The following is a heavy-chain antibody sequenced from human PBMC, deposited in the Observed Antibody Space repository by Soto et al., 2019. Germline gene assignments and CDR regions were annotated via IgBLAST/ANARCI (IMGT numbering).Heavy chain of an antibody. J-gene: IGHJ4*02. CDR3: SRSLNS. CDR1: GFTFSTYW. Sequence: GGSLRLSCAASGFTFSTYWMDWVRQTPGKGLEWVANINQDGSEKNYVDPVKGRFTVYRDNAKNSLYLQMSSLTAEDSALYYCSRSLNSWGQGTLVTVSS. CDR2: INQDGSEK. V-gene: IGHV3-7*01.